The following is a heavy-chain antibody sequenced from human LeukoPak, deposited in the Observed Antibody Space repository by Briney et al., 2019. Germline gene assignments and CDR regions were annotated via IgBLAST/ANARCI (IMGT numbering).Heavy chain of an antibody. CDR2: ISGSGSST. CDR3: AKAPVWNYYYGLDV. V-gene: IGHV3-23*01. Sequence: GGSLRLSCAASGFTFSSYAMSWVRQAPGKGLEWVSAISGSGSSTYYADSVKGRFTISRENSNNTLYLHMDSLRAEDTAVYYCAKAPVWNYYYGLDVWGQGTTVTVSS. CDR1: GFTFSSYA. J-gene: IGHJ6*02. D-gene: IGHD2-21*01.